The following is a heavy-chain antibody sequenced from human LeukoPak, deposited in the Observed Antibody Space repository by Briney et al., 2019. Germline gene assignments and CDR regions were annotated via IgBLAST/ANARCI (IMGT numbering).Heavy chain of an antibody. Sequence: GGSLRLSCVVSGLTFSSYSMTWVRQAPGKGLEWVSGISTSGGETWYPDSVKGRFTISRDNSKNTLFLQMNSLRVEDTAIYYCAKDAAGPEYWGQGTLVTVSS. V-gene: IGHV3-23*01. CDR3: AKDAAGPEY. CDR1: GLTFSSYS. D-gene: IGHD6-13*01. CDR2: ISTSGGET. J-gene: IGHJ4*02.